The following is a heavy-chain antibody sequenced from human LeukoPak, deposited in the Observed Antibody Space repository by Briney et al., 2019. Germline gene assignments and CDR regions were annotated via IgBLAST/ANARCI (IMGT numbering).Heavy chain of an antibody. J-gene: IGHJ3*02. CDR1: GYTFTKYY. D-gene: IGHD5-24*01. CDR2: INPGGDNT. V-gene: IGHV1-46*01. CDR3: ARIRDGYIDAYDI. Sequence: ASVKVSCKASGYTFTKYYIHWVRQAPGQGLEWMGLINPGGDNTNYAQNFQGRVTMTRDTSTSTVYMELSSPRSEDTAIYYCARIRDGYIDAYDIWGQGTVVTVPS.